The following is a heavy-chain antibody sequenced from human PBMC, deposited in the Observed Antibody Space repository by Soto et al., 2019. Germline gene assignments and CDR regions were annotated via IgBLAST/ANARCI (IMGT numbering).Heavy chain of an antibody. V-gene: IGHV4-59*01. CDR3: ARQEAVPGTPFDS. D-gene: IGHD6-19*01. Sequence: QVHLQESGPGLVKPSETLSLTCTVSGGSINGYYWNWIRQTPGKGLEWLGYTYFSGSTHYNPSLKTRLTISLDTSKKQFSLKLSSVTAADTAVYYCARQEAVPGTPFDSWGQGTLVSVSS. CDR1: GGSINGYY. J-gene: IGHJ4*02. CDR2: TYFSGST.